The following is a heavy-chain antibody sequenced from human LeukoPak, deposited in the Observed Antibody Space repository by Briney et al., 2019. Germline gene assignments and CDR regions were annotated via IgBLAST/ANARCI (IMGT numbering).Heavy chain of an antibody. D-gene: IGHD4-17*01. CDR1: GGSFSGYY. J-gene: IGHJ4*02. CDR2: INHSGST. Sequence: PSETLSLTCAVYGGSFSGYYWSWIRQPPGKGLEWIGEINHSGSTNYNPSLKSRVTISVDTSKNQFSLKLSSVTAADTGVYYCARGRAPTRTYGDYRYWGQGTLVTVSS. V-gene: IGHV4-34*01. CDR3: ARGRAPTRTYGDYRY.